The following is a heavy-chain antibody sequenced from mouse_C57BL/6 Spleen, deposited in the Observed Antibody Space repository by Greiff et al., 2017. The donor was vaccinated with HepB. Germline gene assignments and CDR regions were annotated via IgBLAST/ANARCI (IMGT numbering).Heavy chain of an antibody. Sequence: SLSYLINPFSSFNLSCNATGYTFTGYWIEWVKQRPGHGLEWIGEILPGSGSTNYNEKFKGKATFTADTSSNTAYMQLSSLTTEDSAIYYCARGSYSNSGYFDYWGQGTTLTVSS. D-gene: IGHD2-5*01. CDR1: GYTFTGYW. CDR2: ILPGSGST. CDR3: ARGSYSNSGYFDY. J-gene: IGHJ2*01. V-gene: IGHV1-9*01.